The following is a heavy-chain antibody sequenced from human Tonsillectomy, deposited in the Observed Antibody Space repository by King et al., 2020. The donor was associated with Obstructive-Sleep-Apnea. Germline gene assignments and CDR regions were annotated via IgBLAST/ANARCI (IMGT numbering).Heavy chain of an antibody. V-gene: IGHV3-9*01. CDR2: ITSNSGSK. Sequence: VQLVESGGGLIQPGRSLRLACAASGFTFDTYAMHWVRQGPVKGLEWVSGITSNSGSKVYSDSVRGRFSISRDNAKNSVYLDLHSLRPEETAWYFCVRGRDPPKYCNGDGSCSAYFDYWGQGALVTVSS. J-gene: IGHJ4*02. D-gene: IGHD2-15*01. CDR3: VRGRDPPKYCNGDGSCSAYFDY. CDR1: GFTFDTYA.